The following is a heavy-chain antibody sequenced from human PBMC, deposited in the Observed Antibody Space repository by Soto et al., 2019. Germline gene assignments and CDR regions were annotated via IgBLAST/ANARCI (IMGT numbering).Heavy chain of an antibody. V-gene: IGHV2-5*02. CDR2: IYWDDDR. CDR1: GFSLSTSGVG. D-gene: IGHD3-10*01. Sequence: QITLKESGPTLVKPSQTLTLTCTFSGFSLSTSGVGVGWIRQTPGKALEWLALIYWDDDRRYSPSLKNRLTITKDTSKNQVVLTMTNMDPVDTATYYCVHHVLLSWFDPWGQGTLVTVSS. CDR3: VHHVLLSWFDP. J-gene: IGHJ5*02.